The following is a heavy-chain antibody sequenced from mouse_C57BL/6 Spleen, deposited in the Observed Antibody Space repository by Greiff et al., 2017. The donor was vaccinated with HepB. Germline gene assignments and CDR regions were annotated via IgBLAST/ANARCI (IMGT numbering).Heavy chain of an antibody. J-gene: IGHJ2*01. D-gene: IGHD2-4*01. V-gene: IGHV7-3*01. CDR2: IRNKANGYTT. CDR1: GFTFTDYY. CDR3: ARDYDAVYYFDY. Sequence: EVQLVESGGGLVQPGGSLSLSCAASGFTFTDYYMSWVRQPPGKALEWLGFIRNKANGYTTEYSASVKGRFTISRDNSQSILYLQMNALRAEDSATYYCARDYDAVYYFDYWGQGTTLTVSS.